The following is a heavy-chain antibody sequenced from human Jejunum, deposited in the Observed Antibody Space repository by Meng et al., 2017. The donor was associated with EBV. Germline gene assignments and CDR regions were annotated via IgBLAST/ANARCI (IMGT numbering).Heavy chain of an antibody. CDR1: GGTFSNYA. V-gene: IGHV1-69*06. J-gene: IGHJ4*02. CDR2: VIPIFATA. CDR3: ARSFGGIVADYLDY. Sequence: QVPLVQAGAEVKKPGSSVKVSCKASGGTFSNYAFSWVRQAPGQGLKWMGGVIPIFATANYAQKFQGRVTITADKSTSTAYIELRSLRSDDTAVYYCARSFGGIVADYLDYWGQGTLVTVSS. D-gene: IGHD3-16*02.